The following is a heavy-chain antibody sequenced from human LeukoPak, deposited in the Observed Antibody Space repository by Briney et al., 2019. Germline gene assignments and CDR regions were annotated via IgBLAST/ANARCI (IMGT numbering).Heavy chain of an antibody. CDR3: ARLRDGYKSPRGFDY. CDR1: GYSFTSYW. V-gene: IGHV5-51*01. D-gene: IGHD5-24*01. Sequence: GESLKISCKGSGYSFTSYWIGWVRQMPGKGLEWMGIIYPGDSDTRYSPSFQGQVTISADKSISIAYLQWSSLKASDTAMYYCARLRDGYKSPRGFDYWGQGTLVTVSS. J-gene: IGHJ4*02. CDR2: IYPGDSDT.